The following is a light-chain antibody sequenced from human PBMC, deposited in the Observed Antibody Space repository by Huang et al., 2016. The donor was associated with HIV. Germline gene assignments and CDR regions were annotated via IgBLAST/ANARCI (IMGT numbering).Light chain of an antibody. CDR2: FAS. J-gene: IGKJ4*01. V-gene: IGKV2-28*01. CDR3: MQSLQTSGLT. CDR1: QSLLHTNGYNY. Sequence: DIVMTQSPLSLAVTPGEPASISCRARQSLLHTNGYNYLDWYLQKHGQSPRLLIYFASNRAYRVPDRFSGSGSGTKFSLKISRVEAEDVGVYYCMQSLQTSGLTFGGGTRVEIK.